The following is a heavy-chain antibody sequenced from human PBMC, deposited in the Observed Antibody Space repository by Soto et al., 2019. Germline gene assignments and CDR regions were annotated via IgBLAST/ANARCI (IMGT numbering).Heavy chain of an antibody. CDR3: SRVDPGETSPFDH. CDR1: GYIFTSYY. Sequence: QVELVQSGAEVKKPGASVKVSCKASGYIFTSYYLHWVRQAPGQGLEWMGWINPFDGSRMFAQSFQGRVTFTRDTSTSTVYMELSGLRSDDTAVYYCSRVDPGETSPFDHWGQGTLVIVSS. D-gene: IGHD3-10*01. J-gene: IGHJ4*02. CDR2: INPFDGSR. V-gene: IGHV1-46*03.